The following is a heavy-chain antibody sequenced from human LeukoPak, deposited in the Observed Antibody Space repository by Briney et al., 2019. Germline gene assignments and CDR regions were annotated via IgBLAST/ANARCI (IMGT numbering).Heavy chain of an antibody. J-gene: IGHJ4*02. V-gene: IGHV3-66*02. CDR2: IHSGGST. Sequence: GGSLRLSCAASGFTVSSHYMSWVRQAPGKGLEWVSVIHSGGSTYHADSVKGRFTISRDSSKNTVYLQMNSMRVEDTAVYYCAHRLGWGQGTLVTVSS. CDR1: GFTVSSHY. D-gene: IGHD3-9*01. CDR3: AHRLG.